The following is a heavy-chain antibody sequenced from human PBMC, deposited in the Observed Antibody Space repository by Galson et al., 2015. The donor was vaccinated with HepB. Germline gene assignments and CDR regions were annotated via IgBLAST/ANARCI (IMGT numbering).Heavy chain of an antibody. D-gene: IGHD1-26*01. Sequence: PALVKPTQTLTLTCTFSGFSLRTDGMRVTWIRQPPGKALEWLARIDWDDDKFYSTSLETRLTISKDTSKNQVVLTMTNMDPVDTATYYCARISGSNEAFDLWGQGTMVTVSS. V-gene: IGHV2-70*04. CDR3: ARISGSNEAFDL. J-gene: IGHJ3*01. CDR2: IDWDDDK. CDR1: GFSLRTDGMR.